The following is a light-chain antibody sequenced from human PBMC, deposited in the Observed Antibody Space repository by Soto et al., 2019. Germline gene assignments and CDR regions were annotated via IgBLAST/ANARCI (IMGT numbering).Light chain of an antibody. CDR2: GAS. CDR3: QQYGSSGT. V-gene: IGKV3-20*01. Sequence: EIVLTQSPGTLSLSPGERATLSCRASQSVSSTYLAWYQQKPGPAPRLLIYGASNRATGIPDRFSGSGSGTDFTLTISRLEPEDFAVYYCQQYGSSGTFGQGTKVDIK. J-gene: IGKJ1*01. CDR1: QSVSSTY.